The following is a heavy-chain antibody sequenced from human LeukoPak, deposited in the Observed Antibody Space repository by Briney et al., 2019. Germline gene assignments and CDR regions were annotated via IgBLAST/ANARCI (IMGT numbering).Heavy chain of an antibody. CDR2: INPNSGGT. D-gene: IGHD4-17*01. V-gene: IGHV1-2*02. CDR1: GYTFTGYY. CDR3: ASSVYGDYEYYFDY. Sequence: ASVKVSCKASGYTFTGYYMHWVRQAPGQGLEWMGWINPNSGGTNYAQKFQGRVTMTTDTSTSTAYMELRSLRSDDTAVYYCASSVYGDYEYYFDYWGQGTLVTVSS. J-gene: IGHJ4*02.